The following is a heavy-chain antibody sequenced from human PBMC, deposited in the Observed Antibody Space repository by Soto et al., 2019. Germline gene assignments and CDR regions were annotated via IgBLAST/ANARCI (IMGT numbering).Heavy chain of an antibody. V-gene: IGHV3-23*01. CDR3: AKAAGINYFDY. D-gene: IGHD2-15*01. J-gene: IGHJ4*02. CDR2: ISDGGRFT. CDR1: GFTFSTFA. Sequence: EVQLLESGGDFVQPGGSLRLSCAASGFTFSTFAMSWVRQLQGKGLEWVSGISDGGRFTYYADSVKGRFTISRDDSKNTVFLQMNSLTAEDTAIYYCAKAAGINYFDYWGQGSPVIVSS.